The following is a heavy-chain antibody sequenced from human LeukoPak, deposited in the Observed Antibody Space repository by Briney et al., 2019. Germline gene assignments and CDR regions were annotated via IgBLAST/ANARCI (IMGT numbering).Heavy chain of an antibody. CDR2: ICPGDSDT. CDR3: ARRGIAVAGTPAEYFHH. D-gene: IGHD6-19*01. V-gene: IGHV5-51*01. J-gene: IGHJ1*01. CDR1: GYSFTTYW. Sequence: GESLKISCKGSGYSFTTYWIGWVRQMPGKGLEWMGIICPGDSDTRYSPSFQGQVTISADKSFSTAYLQWSSLKASDTAMYYCARRGIAVAGTPAEYFHHWGQGTLVIVSS.